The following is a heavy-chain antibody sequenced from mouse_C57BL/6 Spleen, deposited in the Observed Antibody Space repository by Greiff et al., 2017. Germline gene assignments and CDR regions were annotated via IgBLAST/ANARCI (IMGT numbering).Heavy chain of an antibody. J-gene: IGHJ4*01. CDR3: SRDSGRWAMYY. V-gene: IGHV5-16*01. CDR1: GFTFSDYY. CDR2: INYDGSST. Sequence: EVQLQESEGGLVQPGSSMKLSCTASGFTFSDYYMAWVRQGPEKGLEWVANINYDGSSTYYLDSLKSRFIISSDNAKTILYLQRSSLNSEDTATYYCSRDSGRWAMYYWGQGTSVTVSS.